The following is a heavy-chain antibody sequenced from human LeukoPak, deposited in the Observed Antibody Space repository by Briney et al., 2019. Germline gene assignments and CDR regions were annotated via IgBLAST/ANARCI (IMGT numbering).Heavy chain of an antibody. D-gene: IGHD3-22*01. V-gene: IGHV3-7*01. CDR2: IKQDGSEK. J-gene: IGHJ4*02. CDR3: ARGGWLPDY. Sequence: PSETLSLTCTVSGGSIRSYYWNWIRQSPGKGLEWVANIKQDGSEKYYVDSVKGRFTISRDNAKNSLYLQMNSLRAGDTAVYYCARGGWLPDYWGQGTLVTVSS. CDR1: GGSIRSYY.